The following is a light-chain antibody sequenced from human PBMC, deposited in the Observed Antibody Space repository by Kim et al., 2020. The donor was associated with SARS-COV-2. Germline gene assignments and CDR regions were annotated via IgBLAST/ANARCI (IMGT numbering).Light chain of an antibody. CDR1: KLGDKY. J-gene: IGLJ2*01. Sequence: SYELTQPPSVSVSPGQTASITCSGDKLGDKYACWYQQKPGQSPVVVIHQDSKRPSGIPERFSGSNSGNTATLTISGTQAMDEADYYCQAWDSSTVVFGGGNQLTVL. CDR3: QAWDSSTVV. V-gene: IGLV3-1*01. CDR2: QDS.